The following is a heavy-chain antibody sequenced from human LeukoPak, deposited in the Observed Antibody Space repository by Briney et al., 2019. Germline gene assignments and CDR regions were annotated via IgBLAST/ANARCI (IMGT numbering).Heavy chain of an antibody. V-gene: IGHV3-66*01. D-gene: IGHD2-15*01. CDR2: IYSGGST. Sequence: PGGSLRLSCAASGSTVSSNYMSWVRQAPGKGLEWVSVIYSGGSTYYADSVKGRFTISRDNSKNTLYLQMNSLRAEDTAVYYCARMRWRDDAFDIWGQGTMVTVSS. CDR1: GSTVSSNY. CDR3: ARMRWRDDAFDI. J-gene: IGHJ3*02.